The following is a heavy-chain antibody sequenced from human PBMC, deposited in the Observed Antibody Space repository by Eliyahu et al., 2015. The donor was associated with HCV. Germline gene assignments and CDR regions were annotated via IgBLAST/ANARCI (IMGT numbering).Heavy chain of an antibody. V-gene: IGHV4-34*01. D-gene: IGHD2-2*01. CDR2: INHSGST. J-gene: IGHJ3*02. CDR1: GGSFSGYY. CDR3: ARGGCSSTSCYEDDAFDI. Sequence: QVQLQXWGAGLLKPSETLSLTXAVXGGSFSGYYWSWIRQPPGKGLEWIGEINHSGSTNYNPSLKSRVTISVDTSKNQFSLKLSSVTAADTAVYYCARGGCSSTSCYEDDAFDIWGQGTMVTVSS.